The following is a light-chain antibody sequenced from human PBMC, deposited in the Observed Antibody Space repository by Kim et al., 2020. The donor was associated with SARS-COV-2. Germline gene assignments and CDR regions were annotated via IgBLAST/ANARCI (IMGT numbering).Light chain of an antibody. CDR3: QQCSYWPLT. V-gene: IGKV3-11*01. J-gene: IGKJ4*01. CDR1: QSVSY. Sequence: EIVLTQSPATLSLSPGERATFSCRASQSVSYLAWYQQKPGQAPRLLIYDTSSRATGIPARFSGSVSGTDFTLTISSLEPEDFAVYYCQQCSYWPLTFGGGTKVDIK. CDR2: DTS.